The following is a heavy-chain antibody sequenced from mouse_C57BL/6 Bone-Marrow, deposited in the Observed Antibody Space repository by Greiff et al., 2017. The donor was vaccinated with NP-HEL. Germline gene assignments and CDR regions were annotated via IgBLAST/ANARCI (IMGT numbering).Heavy chain of an antibody. D-gene: IGHD1-1*01. V-gene: IGHV5-9-1*02. Sequence: EVQRVESGEGLVKPGGSLKLSCAASGFTFSSYAMSWVRQTPEKRLEWVAYISSGGDYIYYVDTVKGRFTISRDNARNTLYLQMSSLKSEDTAMYYCTRNFYYYGSSRAWFAYWGQGTLVTVSA. J-gene: IGHJ3*01. CDR3: TRNFYYYGSSRAWFAY. CDR2: ISSGGDYI. CDR1: GFTFSSYA.